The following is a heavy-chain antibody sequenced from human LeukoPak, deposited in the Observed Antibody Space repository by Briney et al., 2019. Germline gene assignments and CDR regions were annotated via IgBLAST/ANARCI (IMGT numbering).Heavy chain of an antibody. Sequence: ASVKVSCKASGSTFTGYYMHWVRQAPGQGLEWMGIINPSGGSTSYAQKFQGRVTMTRDTSTSTVYMELSSLRSEDTAVYYCARVTGYGDIDYWGQGTLVTVSS. V-gene: IGHV1-46*01. CDR3: ARVTGYGDIDY. CDR1: GSTFTGYY. D-gene: IGHD4-17*01. J-gene: IGHJ4*02. CDR2: INPSGGST.